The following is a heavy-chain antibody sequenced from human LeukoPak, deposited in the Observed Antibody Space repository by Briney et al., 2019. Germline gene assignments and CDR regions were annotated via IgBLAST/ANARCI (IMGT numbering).Heavy chain of an antibody. J-gene: IGHJ5*02. D-gene: IGHD3-10*01. CDR3: ARGVVTYYYGSGSYRFDP. CDR2: IYYSGST. V-gene: IGHV4-61*01. CDR1: GGSVSSGSYY. Sequence: SETLSLTCTVSGGSVSSGSYYWSWIRQPPGKGLEWIGYIYYSGSTNYNPSLKSRVTISVDTSKNQFSPKLSSVTAADTAVYYCARGVVTYYYGSGSYRFDPWGQGTLVTVSS.